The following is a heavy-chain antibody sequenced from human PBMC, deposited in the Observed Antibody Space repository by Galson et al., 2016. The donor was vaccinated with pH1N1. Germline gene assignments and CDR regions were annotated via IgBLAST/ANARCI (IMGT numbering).Heavy chain of an antibody. CDR2: ISTGRRVV. J-gene: IGHJ4*02. CDR1: GFIFSDYS. CDR3: ARLAYGDSFDS. D-gene: IGHD4-17*01. Sequence: SLRLSCAASGFIFSDYSFIWVRQAPGKGLEWLSYISTGRRVVQYADSVKGRLTISRDNAQRSVYLKINSLRLEDTAGYHCARLAYGDSFDSWGRGTLVAVSS. V-gene: IGHV3-48*04.